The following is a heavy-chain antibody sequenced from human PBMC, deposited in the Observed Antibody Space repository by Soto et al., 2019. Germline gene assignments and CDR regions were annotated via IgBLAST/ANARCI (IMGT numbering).Heavy chain of an antibody. Sequence: QVQLVESGGGVVQPGRSLRLSCAATGFTFSSYGMHWVRQAPGKGLEWVAVIWYDGSNKYYADSVKGRFTISRDNSKNTLYLQMNSLRAEDTAVYYCAREGESGYDPYCGMDVWGQGTTVTVSS. V-gene: IGHV3-33*01. D-gene: IGHD5-12*01. CDR2: IWYDGSNK. CDR1: GFTFSSYG. CDR3: AREGESGYDPYCGMDV. J-gene: IGHJ6*02.